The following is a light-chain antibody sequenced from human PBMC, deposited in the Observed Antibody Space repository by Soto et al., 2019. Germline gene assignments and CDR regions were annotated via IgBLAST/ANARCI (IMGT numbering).Light chain of an antibody. J-gene: IGLJ2*01. CDR2: EVN. CDR1: SSDVGRHDY. CDR3: SSYTGNDNFEI. Sequence: QSVLTQPPSASGSPGQSVTISCTGTSSDVGRHDYVSWYQQHPGKAPKLLIFEVNKRPSGVPDRFSASTSGNTASLTVSGLQPEDEADYYCSSYTGNDNFEIFGGGTKLTVL. V-gene: IGLV2-8*01.